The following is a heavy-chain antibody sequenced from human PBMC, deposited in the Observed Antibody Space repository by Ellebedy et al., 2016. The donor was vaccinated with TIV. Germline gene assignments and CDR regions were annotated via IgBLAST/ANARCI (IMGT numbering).Heavy chain of an antibody. D-gene: IGHD5-24*01. J-gene: IGHJ4*02. CDR1: GFTFSSCW. Sequence: GGSLRLXXAASGFTFSSCWMNWVRQAQGKGLEWVANIKQDGSEKYYVDSVKGRFTISRDNAKNSLFLQMNSLRAEDTAVYYCARVFRPDIWLQLTFDYWGQGTLVTVSS. CDR3: ARVFRPDIWLQLTFDY. V-gene: IGHV3-7*01. CDR2: IKQDGSEK.